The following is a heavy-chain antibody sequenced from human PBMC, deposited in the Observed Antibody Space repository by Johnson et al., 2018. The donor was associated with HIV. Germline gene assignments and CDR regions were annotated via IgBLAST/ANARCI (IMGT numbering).Heavy chain of an antibody. CDR2: IKQDGSEK. CDR3: ARDRVVVTATTTHDAVDV. Sequence: VQLVESGGGLVQPWGSLRLSCAASGFTFSSYWMSWVRQAPGKGLEWVANIKQDGSEKYYVDSVKGRFTISRDNAKNSLYLQMNSLRAEDTAVYYCARDRVVVTATTTHDAVDVWGQGTLVTVSS. CDR1: GFTFSSYW. D-gene: IGHD2-21*02. J-gene: IGHJ3*01. V-gene: IGHV3-7*01.